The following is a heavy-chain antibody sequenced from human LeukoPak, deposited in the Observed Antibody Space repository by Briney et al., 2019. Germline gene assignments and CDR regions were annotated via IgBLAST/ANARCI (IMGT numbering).Heavy chain of an antibody. CDR2: IYSSGST. D-gene: IGHD3-10*01. CDR1: GGSFSGYY. V-gene: IGHV4-59*10. Sequence: SETLSLTCAAYGGSFSGYYRSWIRQPAGKGLEWIGRIYSSGSTNYNASLKSGVTITVDTSKNLFSLKLSSVTAADTAVYYCARVGWFGEIKGWFDPWGQGTLVTVSS. J-gene: IGHJ5*02. CDR3: ARVGWFGEIKGWFDP.